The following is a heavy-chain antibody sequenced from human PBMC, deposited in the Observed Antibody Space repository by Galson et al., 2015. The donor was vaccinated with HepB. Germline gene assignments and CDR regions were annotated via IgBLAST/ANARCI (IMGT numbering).Heavy chain of an antibody. D-gene: IGHD2-2*01. V-gene: IGHV3-21*01. CDR2: ISSSSSYI. J-gene: IGHJ6*02. CDR3: AGTRGGCSSTSCQTHYYYGMDV. Sequence: SLRLSCAASGFTFSSYSMNWVRQAPGKGLEWVSSISSSSSYIYYADSVKGRFTISRDNAKNSLYLQMNSLRAEDTAVYYCAGTRGGCSSTSCQTHYYYGMDVWGQGTTVTVSS. CDR1: GFTFSSYS.